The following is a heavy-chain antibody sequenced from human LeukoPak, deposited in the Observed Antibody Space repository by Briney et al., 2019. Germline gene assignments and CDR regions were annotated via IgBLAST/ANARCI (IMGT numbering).Heavy chain of an antibody. Sequence: PSETQSLTCTVSGGSISSYYWSWIRQPPGKGLEWIGYIYYSGSTNYSPSLKSRVTISVDTSKYQFSLKLSSVTAADTAVYYCARSNNYYRGRAHYYYGMDVWGQGTTVTVSS. CDR1: GGSISSYY. CDR3: ARSNNYYRGRAHYYYGMDV. D-gene: IGHD3-22*01. CDR2: IYYSGST. V-gene: IGHV4-59*08. J-gene: IGHJ6*02.